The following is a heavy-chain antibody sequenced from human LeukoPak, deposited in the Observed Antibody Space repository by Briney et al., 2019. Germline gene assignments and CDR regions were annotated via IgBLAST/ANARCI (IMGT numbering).Heavy chain of an antibody. CDR3: ATGGAPDCSVGNCYSLDS. D-gene: IGHD2-15*01. J-gene: IGHJ4*02. CDR1: GGSISSGTYC. Sequence: SQTLSLTCTVSGGSISSGTYCLSWIRQSAGKGLEWIGLVYPSGGTNYNPSLKSRLTISIDASKNQFSLNLSSVTAADTAVYYCATGGAPDCSVGNCYSLDSWGQGTLVTVSS. CDR2: VYPSGGT. V-gene: IGHV4-61*02.